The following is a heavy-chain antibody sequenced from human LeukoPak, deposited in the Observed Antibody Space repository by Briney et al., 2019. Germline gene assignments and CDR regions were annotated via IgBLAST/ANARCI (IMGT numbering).Heavy chain of an antibody. V-gene: IGHV1-69*13. Sequence: ASVKVSCKASGGTFSSYAISWVRQAPGQGLEWMGGIISIFGTANYAQQYPGRVTITADESTTTAYMELSSLRSEDTAVYYCERAGTVTAHNCYYYYMDVWGKGTTVTVS. CDR2: IISIFGTA. CDR1: GGTFSSYA. D-gene: IGHD4-11*01. CDR3: ERAGTVTAHNCYYYYMDV. J-gene: IGHJ6*03.